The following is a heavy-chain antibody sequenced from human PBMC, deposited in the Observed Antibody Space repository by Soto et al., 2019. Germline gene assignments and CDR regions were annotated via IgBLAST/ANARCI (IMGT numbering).Heavy chain of an antibody. CDR1: GFTFSSYA. V-gene: IGHV3-23*01. Sequence: GGSLRLSCAASGFTFSSYAMSWVRQAPGKGLEWVSAISGSGGSTYYADSVKGRFTISRDNSKNTLYLQMNSLRAEDTAVYYCAKEGGVSSPDCSGGSCYHWFDPWGQGTLVTVSS. J-gene: IGHJ5*02. CDR2: ISGSGGST. D-gene: IGHD2-15*01. CDR3: AKEGGVSSPDCSGGSCYHWFDP.